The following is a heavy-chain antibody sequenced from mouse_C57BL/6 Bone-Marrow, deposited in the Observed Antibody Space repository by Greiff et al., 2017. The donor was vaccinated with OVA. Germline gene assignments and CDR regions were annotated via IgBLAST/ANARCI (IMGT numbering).Heavy chain of an antibody. V-gene: IGHV1-55*01. CDR3: ARFGREGSSGYDDYFDY. Sequence: QVQLQQPGAELVKPGASVKMSCKASGYTFTSYWITWVKQRPGQGLEWIGDIYPGSGSTNYNEKFKSKATLTVDTSSSTAYMQLSSLTSEDSAVYYCARFGREGSSGYDDYFDYWGQGTTLTVSS. CDR1: GYTFTSYW. CDR2: IYPGSGST. D-gene: IGHD3-2*02. J-gene: IGHJ2*01.